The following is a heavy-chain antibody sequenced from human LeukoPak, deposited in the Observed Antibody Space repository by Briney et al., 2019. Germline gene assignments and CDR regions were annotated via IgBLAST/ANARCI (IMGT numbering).Heavy chain of an antibody. V-gene: IGHV3-13*01. CDR2: IGTASDT. D-gene: IGHD1-1*01. CDR1: GFTFNSFD. Sequence: GGSLRLSCAASGFTFNSFDMHWVRQPTGQGPERVSTIGTASDTYYPGSVEGRFTLSRDNAKNSLYLQMNSLTAGDTAVYYCARGPPRGKYYYMDVWGKGTTVTVSS. CDR3: ARGPPRGKYYYMDV. J-gene: IGHJ6*03.